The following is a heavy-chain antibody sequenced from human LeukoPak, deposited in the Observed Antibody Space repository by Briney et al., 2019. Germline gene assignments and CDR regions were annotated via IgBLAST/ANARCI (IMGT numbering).Heavy chain of an antibody. D-gene: IGHD5-12*01. CDR2: IWYDGSNK. J-gene: IGHJ4*02. V-gene: IGHV3-33*01. CDR1: GFTFSSYG. CDR3: VSPTADYPFLYYFDS. Sequence: GRSLRPSCAASGFTFSSYGMHWVRQAPGKGLEWVAVIWYDGSNKYYADSVKGRFAISRDNSKNTLFLQMNNLRSEDTALYYCVSPTADYPFLYYFDSWGQGTLVTVSS.